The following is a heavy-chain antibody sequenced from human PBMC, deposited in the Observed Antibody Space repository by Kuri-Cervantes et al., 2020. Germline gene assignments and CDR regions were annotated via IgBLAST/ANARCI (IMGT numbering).Heavy chain of an antibody. Sequence: SETLSLTCAVYGGSFSGYYWSWIRQPPGKGLEWIGEINHSGSTNNNPSLKSRVTISVDTSKNQFSLKLNSVTAADTAVYYCARCLLGFPMDVWGKGTTVTVSS. V-gene: IGHV4-34*01. CDR1: GGSFSGYY. J-gene: IGHJ6*03. CDR3: ARCLLGFPMDV. D-gene: IGHD7-27*01. CDR2: INHSGST.